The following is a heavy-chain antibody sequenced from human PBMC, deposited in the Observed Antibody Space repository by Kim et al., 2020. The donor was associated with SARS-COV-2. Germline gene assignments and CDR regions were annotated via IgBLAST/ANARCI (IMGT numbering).Heavy chain of an antibody. Sequence: SETLSLTCAVSGVSISSNNWWSWVRQPPGRGLEWIGDIYHSGTTNYNPSLKSRVTISVDKSKNQFSLILTSVTAADTAINYCARPVAGSVWDVWGQGTTVTVSS. CDR2: IYHSGTT. CDR3: ARPVAGSVWDV. J-gene: IGHJ6*02. V-gene: IGHV4-4*02. CDR1: GVSISSNNW. D-gene: IGHD6-19*01.